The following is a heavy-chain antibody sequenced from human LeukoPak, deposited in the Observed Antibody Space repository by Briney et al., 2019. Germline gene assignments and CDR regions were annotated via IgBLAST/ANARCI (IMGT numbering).Heavy chain of an antibody. J-gene: IGHJ4*02. CDR3: ARGPPTDY. CDR2: IWHDGSKT. Sequence: PATSLRLSCVASGFIFSRYDMHWVRQAPGKGLEWVALIWHDGSKTHYADSVKGRFTISRDNAKNSLYLQMDSLRAEDTAVYYCARGPPTDYWGQGTLVTVSS. V-gene: IGHV3-33*01. D-gene: IGHD4-17*01. CDR1: GFIFSRYD.